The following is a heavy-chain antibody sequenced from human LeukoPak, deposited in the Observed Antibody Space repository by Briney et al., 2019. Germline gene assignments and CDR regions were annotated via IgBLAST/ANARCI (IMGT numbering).Heavy chain of an antibody. V-gene: IGHV4-4*07. J-gene: IGHJ6*03. CDR1: GGSISSYY. CDR3: ARDPSERYYYYMDV. Sequence: NASETLSLTCTVSGGSISSYYWSWIRQPAGKGLEWIGRIYTSGSTNYNPSLKSRVTMSVDTSKNQFSLKLSSVTAADTAVYYCARDPSERYYYYMDVWGKGTTVTVSS. CDR2: IYTSGST. D-gene: IGHD1-1*01.